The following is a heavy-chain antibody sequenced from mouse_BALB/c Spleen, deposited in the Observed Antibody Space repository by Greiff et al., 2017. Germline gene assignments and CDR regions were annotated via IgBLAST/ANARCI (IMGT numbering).Heavy chain of an antibody. Sequence: EVMLVESGGGLVQPGGSRKLSCAASGFTFSSYAMSWVRQTPEKRLEWVASISSGGSTYYPDSVKGRFTISRDNARNILYLQMSSLRSEDTAMYYCARGEYGNQFAYWGQGTLVTVSA. V-gene: IGHV5-6-5*01. CDR3: ARGEYGNQFAY. CDR1: GFTFSSYA. J-gene: IGHJ3*01. CDR2: ISSGGST. D-gene: IGHD2-10*02.